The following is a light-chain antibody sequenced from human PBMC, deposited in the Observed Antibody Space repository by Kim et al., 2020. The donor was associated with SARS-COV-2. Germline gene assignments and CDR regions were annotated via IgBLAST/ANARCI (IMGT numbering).Light chain of an antibody. CDR2: GGS. V-gene: IGKV3-20*01. Sequence: EIVLTQSPGTLSLSPGERATLSYRPSQSVSTSYLAWYQQKPGQPPRLLIYGGSSRATGIPDRFSGSGSGTDFTLIISRLEPEDFAVYYCQQYGRSPRTFGQGTKVDIK. J-gene: IGKJ1*01. CDR1: QSVSTSY. CDR3: QQYGRSPRT.